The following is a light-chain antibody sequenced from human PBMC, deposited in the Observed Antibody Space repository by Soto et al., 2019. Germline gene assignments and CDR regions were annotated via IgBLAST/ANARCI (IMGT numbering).Light chain of an antibody. CDR2: GAC. CDR1: QSVSNNY. J-gene: IGKJ1*01. CDR3: HQYGSSGT. Sequence: IDLTQSPCTLSLSPGERATLSCRASQSVSNNYLAWYQQKPGQAPRLLISGACNSATGTRDRFSGSGSGIDFTLTISRLEHDDFAVYYCHQYGSSGTFGQGTKVDIK. V-gene: IGKV3-20*01.